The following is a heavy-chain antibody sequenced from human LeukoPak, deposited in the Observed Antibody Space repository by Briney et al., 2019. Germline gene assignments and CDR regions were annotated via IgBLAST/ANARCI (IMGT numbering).Heavy chain of an antibody. Sequence: SETLSLTCAVSGYSISSGYYWGWIRQPPGKGLEWIGSIYHSGSTYYNPSLKSRVTISVDTSKNQFSLKLSSVTAADTAVYYCARGIGYSSIYFDYWGQGTLVTVSS. V-gene: IGHV4-38-2*01. D-gene: IGHD6-13*01. J-gene: IGHJ4*02. CDR3: ARGIGYSSIYFDY. CDR2: IYHSGST. CDR1: GYSISSGYY.